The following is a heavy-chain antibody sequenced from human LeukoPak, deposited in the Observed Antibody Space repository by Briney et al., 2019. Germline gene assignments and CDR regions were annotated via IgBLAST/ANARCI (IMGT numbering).Heavy chain of an antibody. CDR3: ANRPLTYGDYLRGDY. J-gene: IGHJ4*02. V-gene: IGHV3-23*01. CDR1: GFTFSSYA. D-gene: IGHD4-17*01. Sequence: GGSLRLSCAASGFTFSSYAMSWVRQAPGKGLEWVSAISGSGGSTYYADSVKGRFTISRDNSKNTLYLQMNSLRAEDTAVYYCANRPLTYGDYLRGDYWGQGTLVTVSS. CDR2: ISGSGGST.